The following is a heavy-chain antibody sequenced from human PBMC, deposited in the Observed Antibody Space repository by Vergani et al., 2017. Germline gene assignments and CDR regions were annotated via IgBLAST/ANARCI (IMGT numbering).Heavy chain of an antibody. D-gene: IGHD5-12*01. CDR3: AKNSFPYGGSDLVNFDY. J-gene: IGHJ4*02. Sequence: EVQLLESGGGLVQPGGSLRLSCAASGFTFSSYAMSWVRQAPGKGLEWVSVIYSGGSSTYYADSVKGRFTISRDNSKNTLYLQMNSLRAEDTAVYYCAKNSFPYGGSDLVNFDYWGQGTLVTVSS. CDR1: GFTFSSYA. CDR2: IYSGGSST. V-gene: IGHV3-23*03.